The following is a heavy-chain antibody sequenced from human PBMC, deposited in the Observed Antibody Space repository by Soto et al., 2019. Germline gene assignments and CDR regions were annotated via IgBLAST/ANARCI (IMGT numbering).Heavy chain of an antibody. V-gene: IGHV3-66*01. Sequence: GGSLRLSCAASGFTVSSNYMSWVRQAPGKGLEWVSVIYSGGSKYYADSVKGRFTISRDNSKNTLYLQMNSLRAEDTAVYYCARAYHDYGDLYYFDYWGQGTLVTVSS. CDR1: GFTVSSNY. J-gene: IGHJ4*02. CDR3: ARAYHDYGDLYYFDY. D-gene: IGHD4-17*01. CDR2: IYSGGSK.